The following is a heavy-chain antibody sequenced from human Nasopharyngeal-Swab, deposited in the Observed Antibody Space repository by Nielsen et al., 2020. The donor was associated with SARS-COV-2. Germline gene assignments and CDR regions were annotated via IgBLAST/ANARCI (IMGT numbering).Heavy chain of an antibody. CDR2: ISWNSGSI. D-gene: IGHD3-22*01. CDR3: TRAKDTSGYDAFDI. Sequence: SLKISCAASGFTFDDYAMHWVRQAPGKGLEWVSGISWNSGSIGYADSVKGRFVISRDNAKNSLYLQMNSLRPEDMALYFCTRAKDTSGYDAFDIWGQGTVVTVSS. J-gene: IGHJ3*02. V-gene: IGHV3-9*03. CDR1: GFTFDDYA.